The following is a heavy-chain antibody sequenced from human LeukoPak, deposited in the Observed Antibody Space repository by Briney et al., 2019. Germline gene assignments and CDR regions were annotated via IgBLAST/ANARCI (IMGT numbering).Heavy chain of an antibody. Sequence: GASVKVSCKASGYTFTGYYMHWVRQAPGQGLEWMGWINPNSGGTNYAQKFQGRVTMTRDTSISTAYMELSRLRSDDTAVYYCARDYDFWSGNFPEQYYMDVWGKGTTVTVSS. CDR1: GYTFTGYY. D-gene: IGHD3-3*01. V-gene: IGHV1-2*02. CDR3: ARDYDFWSGNFPEQYYMDV. CDR2: INPNSGGT. J-gene: IGHJ6*03.